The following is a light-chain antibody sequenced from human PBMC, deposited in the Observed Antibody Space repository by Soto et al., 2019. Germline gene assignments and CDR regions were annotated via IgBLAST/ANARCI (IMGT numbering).Light chain of an antibody. CDR3: AAWDDSLNVVV. CDR1: SSNIGNNP. V-gene: IGLV1-44*01. CDR2: SNN. Sequence: VVTQPPSASGTPGQRVTISCSGSSSNIGNNPVNWYQQLPGTAPKLLIYSNNQRPSGVPDRFSGSKSGTSASLAISGLQSEDEADYYCAAWDDSLNVVVFGGGTKLTVL. J-gene: IGLJ2*01.